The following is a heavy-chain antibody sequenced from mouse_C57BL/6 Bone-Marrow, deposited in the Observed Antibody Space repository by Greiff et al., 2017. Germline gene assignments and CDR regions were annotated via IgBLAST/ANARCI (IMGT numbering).Heavy chain of an antibody. D-gene: IGHD2-3*01. Sequence: VQLQQSGPELVKPGASVKISCKASGYSFTSYYIHWVKQRPGQGLEWIGWIYPGSGNTKYNEKFKGKAILTADTSSSTAYMQLSSLTSEDSAVYCCAEGLLFFDYWGQGTTLTVSS. CDR3: AEGLLFFDY. CDR2: IYPGSGNT. CDR1: GYSFTSYY. V-gene: IGHV1-66*01. J-gene: IGHJ2*01.